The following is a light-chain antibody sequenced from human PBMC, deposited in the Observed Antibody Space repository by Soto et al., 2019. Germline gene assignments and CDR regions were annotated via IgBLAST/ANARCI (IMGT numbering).Light chain of an antibody. J-gene: IGKJ1*01. CDR2: GAS. CDR1: QSVSSK. Sequence: EIVMTQSPGALSVSLGERATLSCRASQSVSSKLAWYQQKPGQAPRLLIHGASTRATVVPARVSGRGSGTEVTLTISSLQSEDFAVYYCQQYNKWPRTFGQGTKVDIK. CDR3: QQYNKWPRT. V-gene: IGKV3-15*01.